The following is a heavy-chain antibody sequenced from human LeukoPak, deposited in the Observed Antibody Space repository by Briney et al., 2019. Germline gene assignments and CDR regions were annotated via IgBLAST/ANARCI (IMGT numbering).Heavy chain of an antibody. J-gene: IGHJ3*02. CDR2: ISYDGSNK. V-gene: IGHV3-30-3*01. CDR1: GFTFSSYA. CDR3: ARDFQLIPTVGPYGAFDI. D-gene: IGHD3-10*01. Sequence: PGGSLRLSCAASGFTFSSYAMHWVRQAPGKGLEWVAVISYDGSNKYYADSVKGRFTISRDNSKNTLYLQMNSLRAEDTAVYYCARDFQLIPTVGPYGAFDIWGQGTMVTVSS.